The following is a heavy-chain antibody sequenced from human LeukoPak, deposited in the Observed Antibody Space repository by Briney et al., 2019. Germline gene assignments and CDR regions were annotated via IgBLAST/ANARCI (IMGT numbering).Heavy chain of an antibody. CDR2: IYPGDSRT. CDR3: ACRDLTTTWSYP. J-gene: IGHJ5*02. CDR1: GYSFATYW. D-gene: IGHD1-14*01. Sequence: GESLKISCKGIGYSFATYWIGWVRQLPGKGMEWMGVIYPGDSRTRYNPSFEGQVTISVDKSINTAYLQWVSLKASDNAMYYCACRDLTTTWSYPWGQGTLVTVSS. V-gene: IGHV5-51*01.